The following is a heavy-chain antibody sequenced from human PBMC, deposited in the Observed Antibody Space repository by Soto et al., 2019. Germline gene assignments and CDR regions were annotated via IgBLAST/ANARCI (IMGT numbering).Heavy chain of an antibody. D-gene: IGHD2-15*01. V-gene: IGHV4-39*01. CDR2: IYYSGST. CDR3: ALSAPLGYCSGGSCPGHY. J-gene: IGHJ4*02. Sequence: TLSLTCTVSGGSISSSSYYWGWIRQPPGKGLEWIGSIYYSGSTYYNPSLKSRVTISVDTSKNQFSLKLSSVTAADTAVYYCALSAPLGYCSGGSCPGHYWGQGTLVTVSS. CDR1: GGSISSSSYY.